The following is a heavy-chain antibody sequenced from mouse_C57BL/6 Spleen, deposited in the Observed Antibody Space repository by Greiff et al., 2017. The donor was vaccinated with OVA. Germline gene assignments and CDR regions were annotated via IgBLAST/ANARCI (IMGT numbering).Heavy chain of an antibody. V-gene: IGHV5-9-1*02. CDR3: TSLIYYDYDGYFDV. Sequence: EVKLVESGEGLVKPGGSLKLSCAASGFTFSSYAMSWVRQTPEKRLEWVAYISSGGDYISYADTVKGRFTISRDNARNTLYRQMSSLKSEDTAMYYCTSLIYYDYDGYFDVWGTGTTVTVSS. CDR2: ISSGGDYI. J-gene: IGHJ1*03. CDR1: GFTFSSYA. D-gene: IGHD2-4*01.